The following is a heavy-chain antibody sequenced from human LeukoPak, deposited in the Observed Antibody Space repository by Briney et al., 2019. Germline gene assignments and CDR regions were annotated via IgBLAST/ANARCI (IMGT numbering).Heavy chain of an antibody. Sequence: SETLSLTCTVSGGSISGGSISSDYWSWIRQPAGKGLEWIRRIYISGSTNSNPSLKSRVSMSVDTSKNQFSLKLTSVTAADTAVYYCARGRYYGSGTLVYFDYWGQGTLVTVSS. CDR3: ARGRYYGSGTLVYFDY. CDR1: GGSISSDY. D-gene: IGHD3-10*01. CDR2: IYISGST. J-gene: IGHJ4*02. V-gene: IGHV4-4*07.